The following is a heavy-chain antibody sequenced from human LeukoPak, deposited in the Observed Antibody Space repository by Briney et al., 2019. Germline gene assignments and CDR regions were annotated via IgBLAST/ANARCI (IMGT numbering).Heavy chain of an antibody. CDR1: GFTFGDYV. J-gene: IGHJ3*02. V-gene: IGHV3-21*01. CDR3: AREKTKGGSDAFDI. Sequence: PGGSLRLSCTASGFTFGDYVMSWVRQAPGKGLEWVSSISFGSTYIYYADSVKGRFTISRDNAKNSLYLQMSSLRAEDTAVYHCAREKTKGGSDAFDIWGQGTMVTASS. CDR2: ISFGSTYI. D-gene: IGHD1-1*01.